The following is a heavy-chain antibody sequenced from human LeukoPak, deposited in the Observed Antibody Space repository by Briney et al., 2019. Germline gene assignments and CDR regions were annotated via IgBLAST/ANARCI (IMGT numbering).Heavy chain of an antibody. J-gene: IGHJ4*02. CDR1: KFTFSHYG. Sequence: GGSLRLSCTASKFTFSHYGMQWVRQAPGKGLEWVTVISSDGSIKVYADSVKGRFTLSRDNSINTVDLQMNSLRAEDTAVYYCVKEYHSRGFGAYFDYWGQGTLVTVSS. CDR3: VKEYHSRGFGAYFDY. V-gene: IGHV3-30*18. CDR2: ISSDGSIK. D-gene: IGHD3-3*01.